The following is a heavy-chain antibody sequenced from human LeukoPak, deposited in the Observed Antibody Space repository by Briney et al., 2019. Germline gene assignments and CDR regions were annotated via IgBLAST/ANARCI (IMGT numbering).Heavy chain of an antibody. V-gene: IGHV1-69*06. CDR3: ARRNGCSTSCYRWYSDL. Sequence: VASVKVSCKASGGTFSSYAISWVRQAPGQGLEWMGGIIPIFGTANYAQKFQGRVTITADKSTSTAYMELSSLRSEDTAVYYCARRNGCSTSCYRWYSDLWGRGTMITASS. CDR1: GGTFSSYA. D-gene: IGHD2-2*02. CDR2: IIPIFGTA. J-gene: IGHJ2*01.